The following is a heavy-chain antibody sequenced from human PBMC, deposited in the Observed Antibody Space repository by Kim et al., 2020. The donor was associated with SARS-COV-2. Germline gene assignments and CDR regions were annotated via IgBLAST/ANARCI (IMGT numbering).Heavy chain of an antibody. D-gene: IGHD6-13*01. J-gene: IGHJ4*02. V-gene: IGHV3-64D*09. CDR3: VKGGLGYAAAGIHFDY. CDR2: ISSNGGST. CDR1: GFTFSSYA. Sequence: GGSLRLSCSASGFTFSSYAMHWVRQAPGKGLEYVSAISSNGGSTYYADSVKGRFTISRDNSKNTLYLQMSSLRAEDTAVYYCVKGGLGYAAAGIHFDYWGQGTLVTVSS.